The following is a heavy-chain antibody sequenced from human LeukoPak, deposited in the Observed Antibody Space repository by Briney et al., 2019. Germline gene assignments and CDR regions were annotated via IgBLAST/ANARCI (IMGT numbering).Heavy chain of an antibody. V-gene: IGHV4-34*01. Sequence: SETLSLTCAVYGGSFSGYYWSWIRQPPGKGLEWIGEINHSGSTNYNTSLKSRVTISVDTSKSQFSLKLSSVTAADTAVYYCARQTRMTTVTTYRFDPWGQGTRVTVSS. CDR2: INHSGST. CDR3: ARQTRMTTVTTYRFDP. J-gene: IGHJ5*02. CDR1: GGSFSGYY. D-gene: IGHD4-17*01.